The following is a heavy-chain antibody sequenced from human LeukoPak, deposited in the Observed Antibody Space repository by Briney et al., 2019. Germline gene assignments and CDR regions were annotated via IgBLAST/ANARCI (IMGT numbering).Heavy chain of an antibody. J-gene: IGHJ4*02. V-gene: IGHV1-46*01. Sequence: ASVKVSCKASGYTFTSYYMHWVRQAPGQGLEWVGIINPSGGSTTYAQKFQGRVTMTRDTSTSTVYMELSNLIFEDTAVYYCARDHEVQQQLANYFDYWGQGTLVTVSS. CDR1: GYTFTSYY. CDR2: INPSGGST. CDR3: ARDHEVQQQLANYFDY. D-gene: IGHD6-13*01.